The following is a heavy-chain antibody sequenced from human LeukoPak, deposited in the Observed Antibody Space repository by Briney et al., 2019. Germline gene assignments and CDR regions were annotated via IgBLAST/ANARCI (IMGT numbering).Heavy chain of an antibody. J-gene: IGHJ4*02. V-gene: IGHV3-23*01. CDR2: ISGSGGST. CDR3: ARATHQLLYN. CDR1: GFTFSSYA. D-gene: IGHD2-2*02. Sequence: GGSLRLSCAASGFTFSSYAMSWVRQAPGKGLEWVSGISGSGGSTYYADSVKGRFTISRDNSKNTPYLQMNSLRAEDTAVYYCARATHQLLYNWGQGTLVTVSS.